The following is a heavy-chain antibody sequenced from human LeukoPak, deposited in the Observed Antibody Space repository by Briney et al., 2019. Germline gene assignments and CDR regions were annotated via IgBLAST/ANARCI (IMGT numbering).Heavy chain of an antibody. J-gene: IGHJ4*02. CDR3: ARVGGYRSSTSCYTY. CDR2: MNPNSGNT. Sequence: ASVTVSRKASGYTFTSYDINWVRQATGQGLEWMGWMNPNSGNTGYAQKFQGRVTMTRNTSISTAYMELSSLRSEDTAVYYCARVGGYRSSTSCYTYWGQGTLVTVSS. CDR1: GYTFTSYD. V-gene: IGHV1-8*01. D-gene: IGHD2-2*02.